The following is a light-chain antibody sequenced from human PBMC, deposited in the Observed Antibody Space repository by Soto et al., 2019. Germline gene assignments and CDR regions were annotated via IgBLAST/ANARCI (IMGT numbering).Light chain of an antibody. Sequence: QSALTQPASVSESPGQSITISCIGTSSDVGTYDLVSWYQQHPGKAPKVIISKGTNRPSGVSTRFSGSKSGNTASLTISGLQTEDEAYYYCSSYTSSTTWVFGGGTKLTVL. CDR1: SSDVGTYDL. J-gene: IGLJ3*02. CDR3: SSYTSSTTWV. V-gene: IGLV2-14*02. CDR2: KGT.